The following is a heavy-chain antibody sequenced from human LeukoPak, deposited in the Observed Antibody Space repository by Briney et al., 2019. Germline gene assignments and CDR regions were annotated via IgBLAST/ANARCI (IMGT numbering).Heavy chain of an antibody. J-gene: IGHJ3*02. CDR1: GFTFSSYW. D-gene: IGHD3-9*01. V-gene: IGHV3-7*01. CDR2: IKQDGGEK. Sequence: GGSLRLSCAASGFTFSSYWMSWVRQAPGKGLEWVANIKQDGGEKYYVDSVKGRFTISRDNAKNSLYLQMNSLRAEDTAVYYCARDIEQGYYDILTGYYMAPTSDAFDIWGQGTMVTVSS. CDR3: ARDIEQGYYDILTGYYMAPTSDAFDI.